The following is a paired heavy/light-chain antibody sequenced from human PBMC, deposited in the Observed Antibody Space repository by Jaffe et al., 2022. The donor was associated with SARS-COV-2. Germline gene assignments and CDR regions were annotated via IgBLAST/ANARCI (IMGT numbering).Heavy chain of an antibody. J-gene: IGHJ5*02. CDR2: ISTKTGNP. V-gene: IGHV7-4-1*02. D-gene: IGHD5-18*01. CDR1: GYTFTTSP. Sequence: QVQLVQSGSELKKPGASVKISCQASGYTFTTSPMNWVRQAPGQGLEWMGWISTKTGNPTYAQGFTGRFVFSLDTSVSTAYLQISSLESEDTAVYYCARAGGYSYDNWFDTWGQGTLVIVSS. CDR3: ARAGGYSYDNWFDT.
Light chain of an antibody. CDR3: QQYYNTPRT. CDR1: QSVFYSSNSKNF. Sequence: DIVMTQSPDSLAVSLGERATINCKSSQSVFYSSNSKNFLAWYQQKPGQPPKLLIYWASTRESGVPDRFSGSGSGANFTLTISSLQAEDVAVYYCQQYYNTPRTFGQGTKVEIK. V-gene: IGKV4-1*01. CDR2: WAS. J-gene: IGKJ1*01.